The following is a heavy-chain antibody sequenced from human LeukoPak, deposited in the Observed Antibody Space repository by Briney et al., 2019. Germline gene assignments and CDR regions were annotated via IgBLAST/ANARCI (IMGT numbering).Heavy chain of an antibody. J-gene: IGHJ5*02. Sequence: SVKVSCKASGGTFSTYSITWVRQAPGQGLEWMGGILPILGIPNYAQKFQGRVTITAAESTSTAYMELSSLTSEDTAVYYCARDSHSSGWYYNTWGQGTLVTVSS. CDR1: GGTFSTYS. CDR2: ILPILGIP. CDR3: ARDSHSSGWYYNT. V-gene: IGHV1-69*10. D-gene: IGHD6-19*01.